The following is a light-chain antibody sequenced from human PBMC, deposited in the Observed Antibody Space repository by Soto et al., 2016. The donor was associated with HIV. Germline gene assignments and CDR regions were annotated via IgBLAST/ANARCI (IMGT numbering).Light chain of an antibody. V-gene: IGLV3-21*03. CDR2: DDS. Sequence: SYELTQPSSVSVAPGKTARITCGGDSIGSKSVHWYQQKPGQAPVLVVYDDSDRPSGIPERFSGSNSGNAATLIISGVDAGDEADYYCQVWDSGSDHVVFGGGTKLTVL. J-gene: IGLJ2*01. CDR1: SIGSKS. CDR3: QVWDSGSDHVV.